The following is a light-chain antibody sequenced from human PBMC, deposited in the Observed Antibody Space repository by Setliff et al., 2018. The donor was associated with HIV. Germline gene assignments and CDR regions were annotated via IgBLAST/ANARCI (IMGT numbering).Light chain of an antibody. V-gene: IGLV2-11*01. Sequence: QSALTQPRSVSGSPGQSVTFSCTGSSSDVGTYNYVSWYQQHPGKAPKLMIYDVTRRPSGVPDRFSGSKSGNTASLTLSGLQAEDEADYYCCSYAGSYTYIFGTGTKVTV. CDR1: SSDVGTYNY. CDR2: DVT. CDR3: CSYAGSYTYI. J-gene: IGLJ1*01.